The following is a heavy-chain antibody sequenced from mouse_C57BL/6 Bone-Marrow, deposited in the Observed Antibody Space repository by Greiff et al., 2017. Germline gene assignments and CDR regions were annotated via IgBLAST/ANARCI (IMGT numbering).Heavy chain of an antibody. D-gene: IGHD1-1*02. CDR3: ARVVRYAMDY. Sequence: QVQLQQPGAELVKPGASVKLSCKASGYTFTSYWMQWVKQRPGQGLEWIGEIDPSDSYTNYNQKFKGKATLTVDTSSSPAYMQLSSLTSEDSAVYYCARVVRYAMDYWGQGTSVTVSS. J-gene: IGHJ4*01. V-gene: IGHV1-50*01. CDR1: GYTFTSYW. CDR2: IDPSDSYT.